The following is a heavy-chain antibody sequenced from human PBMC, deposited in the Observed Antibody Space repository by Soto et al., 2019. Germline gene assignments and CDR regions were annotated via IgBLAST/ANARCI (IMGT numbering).Heavy chain of an antibody. CDR1: GGSISSGGYY. V-gene: IGHV4-31*03. CDR2: IYYSGST. Sequence: PSETLSLTCTVSGGSISSGGYYWIWVRQHPGKGLEWIGYIYYSGSTYYNPSLKSRVTISVDTSKNQFSLKLSSVTAADTAVYYCARDTEVHGSGSYYNNWFDPWGQGTLVTVSS. CDR3: ARDTEVHGSGSYYNNWFDP. D-gene: IGHD3-10*01. J-gene: IGHJ5*02.